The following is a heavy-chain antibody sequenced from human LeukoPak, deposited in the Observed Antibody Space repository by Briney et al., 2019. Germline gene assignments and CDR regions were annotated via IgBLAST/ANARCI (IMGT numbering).Heavy chain of an antibody. CDR1: GFTFSSYS. V-gene: IGHV3-21*01. CDR2: ISSSSSYI. J-gene: IGHJ4*02. D-gene: IGHD2-2*01. CDR3: AREGGIVVVPAAPDY. Sequence: GGSLRLSCAASGFTFSSYSMNWVRQAPGKGLEWVTSISSSSSYIHYADSVKGRFTISRDNAKNSLYLQMNSLRAEDTAVYYCAREGGIVVVPAAPDYWGQGTLVTVSS.